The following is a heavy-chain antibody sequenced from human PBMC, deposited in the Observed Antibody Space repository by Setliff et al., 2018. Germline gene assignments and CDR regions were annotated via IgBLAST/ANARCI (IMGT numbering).Heavy chain of an antibody. CDR3: ARAAKYDSSSYYGLWLDP. CDR1: GGSISSSY. V-gene: IGHV4-59*01. D-gene: IGHD3-22*01. CDR2: IYSSGST. J-gene: IGHJ5*02. Sequence: TLCLTCTVSGGSISSSYWSWIRQPPGKGLEWIGYIYSSGSTNYNPSLKSRVTISVDTSKNQFSLKLSSVTAADTAVYYCARAAKYDSSSYYGLWLDPWGQGTLVTVSS.